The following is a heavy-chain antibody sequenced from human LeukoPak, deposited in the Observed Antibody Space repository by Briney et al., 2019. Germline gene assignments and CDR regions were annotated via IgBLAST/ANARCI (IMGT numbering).Heavy chain of an antibody. CDR1: GYTFTSYV. D-gene: IGHD1-26*01. CDR3: ARDQGRYSGSMMAFDI. J-gene: IGHJ3*02. V-gene: IGHV1-18*01. Sequence: ASVKVSCKASGYTFTSYVISWVRQAPGQGLEWMGWISAYNGNTNYAQKLQGRVTMTTDTSTSTAYMELRSLRSDDTAVYYCARDQGRYSGSMMAFDIWGQGTMVTVSS. CDR2: ISAYNGNT.